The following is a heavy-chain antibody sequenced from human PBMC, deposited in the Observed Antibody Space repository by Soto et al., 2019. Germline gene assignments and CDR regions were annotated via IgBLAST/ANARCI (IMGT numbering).Heavy chain of an antibody. CDR2: IRSSGSTI. J-gene: IGHJ4*02. CDR3: ARVGPPLDY. CDR1: GFTFSDYY. V-gene: IGHV3-11*01. Sequence: QVQLVESGGGLVKPGGSLRLSCAASGFTFSDYYMSWIRQAPGKGLEWVSHIRSSGSTIYYPDSVNGRITISRDNAKNSLYLQMNSMIAEETAVYSCARVGPPLDYWGQGTLVNVSS.